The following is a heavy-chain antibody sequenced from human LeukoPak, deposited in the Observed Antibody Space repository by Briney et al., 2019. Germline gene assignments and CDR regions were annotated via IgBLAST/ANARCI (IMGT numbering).Heavy chain of an antibody. CDR1: GFSFNSHA. Sequence: GGSLRLSCEASGFSFNSHAMNWVRQAPGKGLEWVSYISSSSSTIYYADSVKGRFTISRDNAKNSLYLQMNSLRAEDTALYYCAKGGSWSPVWYYFDYWGQGTLVTVSS. V-gene: IGHV3-48*04. CDR3: AKGGSWSPVWYYFDY. J-gene: IGHJ4*02. CDR2: ISSSSSTI. D-gene: IGHD6-13*01.